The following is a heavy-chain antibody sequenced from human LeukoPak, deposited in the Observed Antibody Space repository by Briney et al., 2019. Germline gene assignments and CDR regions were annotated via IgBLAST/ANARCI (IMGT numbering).Heavy chain of an antibody. D-gene: IGHD5-24*01. CDR1: GFSFSTYD. CDR2: ISTTGGYT. Sequence: GGSLRLSCVGSGFSFSTYDMGWVRQTPGKGLEWVSAISTTGGYTEDADSVKGRFTISRDNSQNTLFLQMHSLRAEDTAVYYCARKPATIKFPFDIWGQGTLVTVSP. J-gene: IGHJ4*02. V-gene: IGHV3-23*01. CDR3: ARKPATIKFPFDI.